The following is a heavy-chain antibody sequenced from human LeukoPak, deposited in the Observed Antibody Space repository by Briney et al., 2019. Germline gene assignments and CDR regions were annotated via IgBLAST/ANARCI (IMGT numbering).Heavy chain of an antibody. CDR3: AKVEYTSSWYGVGSLDY. V-gene: IGHV3-30*02. CDR2: IRYDGSNE. Sequence: PGGSLRLSCSVSGFTFSSYGMHWVRQAPGKGLEWVAFIRYDGSNEYYADSVKGRFTIFRDNSKNTLYLQMNSLRAEDTAVYYCAKVEYTSSWYGVGSLDYWGQGTLVTVSS. J-gene: IGHJ4*02. D-gene: IGHD6-13*01. CDR1: GFTFSSYG.